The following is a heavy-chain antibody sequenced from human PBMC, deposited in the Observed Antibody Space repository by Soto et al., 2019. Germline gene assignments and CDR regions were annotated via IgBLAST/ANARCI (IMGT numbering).Heavy chain of an antibody. D-gene: IGHD4-4*01. CDR2: INQSGST. CDR3: ARAYSPGY. CDR1: GDSISSSNW. J-gene: IGHJ4*02. V-gene: IGHV4-4*02. Sequence: SETLSLTCAVSGDSISSSNWWNWVRQPPGKGLEWIAEINQSGSTNYNPSLKSRATISVDRSTNQFSLRLTSVTAADTAVYYCARAYSPGYWGQGTLVTVSS.